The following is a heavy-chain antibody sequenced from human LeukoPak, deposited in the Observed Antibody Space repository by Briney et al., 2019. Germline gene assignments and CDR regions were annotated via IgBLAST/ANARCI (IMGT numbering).Heavy chain of an antibody. D-gene: IGHD6-19*01. CDR2: IYNSGST. Sequence: SETLSLTCTVSGGSISSYYWSWIRQPPGKELEWIGYIYNSGSTNYNPSLKSRVTISVDTSKNQFSLNPSSVTAADTAVYYCASVITHSSGWYLDYWGQGTLVTVSS. CDR3: ASVITHSSGWYLDY. J-gene: IGHJ4*02. CDR1: GGSISSYY. V-gene: IGHV4-59*01.